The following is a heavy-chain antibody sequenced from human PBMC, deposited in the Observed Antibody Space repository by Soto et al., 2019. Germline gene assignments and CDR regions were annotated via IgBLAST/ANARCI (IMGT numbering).Heavy chain of an antibody. J-gene: IGHJ6*02. CDR3: ASQPPGGDGYEAYYYYGMDV. D-gene: IGHD5-12*01. CDR1: GYTFTSYG. CDR2: ISAYNGNT. Sequence: GASVKVSCKASGYTFTSYGISWVRQAPGQGLEWMGWISAYNGNTNYAQKLQGRVTMTTDTSTSTAYMELRSLRSDDTAVYYCASQPPGGDGYEAYYYYGMDVWGQGTTVTVSS. V-gene: IGHV1-18*01.